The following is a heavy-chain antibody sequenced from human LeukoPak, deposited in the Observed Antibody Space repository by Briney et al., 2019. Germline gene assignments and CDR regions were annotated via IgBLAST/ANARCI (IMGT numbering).Heavy chain of an antibody. CDR2: INSDGSST. J-gene: IGHJ2*01. CDR3: ARDPLEGSWYFDL. Sequence: PGGSLRLSCAASGFTFSPSWMHWVRQAPGKGLVWVSRINSDGSSTTYADSVRGRFTISRDNAKNTLYLQMNSLRAEDTAVYYCARDPLEGSWYFDLWGRGTLVTVSS. V-gene: IGHV3-74*01. CDR1: GFTFSPSW. D-gene: IGHD5-24*01.